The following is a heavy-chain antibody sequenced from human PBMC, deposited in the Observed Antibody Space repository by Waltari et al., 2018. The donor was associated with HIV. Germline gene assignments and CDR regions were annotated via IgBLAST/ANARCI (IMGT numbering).Heavy chain of an antibody. J-gene: IGHJ3*02. Sequence: EVQLVESGGGLVQPGGSLRLSCAASGFTFRGYWMHWVCQAPGKGLLWVSCISSDGNTTNDADSVEGRLTISRDNAKNTLYLQMNSLRADDTAVYYCARENTMTYYDALDIWGQGTMVTVSS. CDR3: ARENTMTYYDALDI. CDR2: ISSDGNTT. V-gene: IGHV3-74*01. D-gene: IGHD4-17*01. CDR1: GFTFRGYW.